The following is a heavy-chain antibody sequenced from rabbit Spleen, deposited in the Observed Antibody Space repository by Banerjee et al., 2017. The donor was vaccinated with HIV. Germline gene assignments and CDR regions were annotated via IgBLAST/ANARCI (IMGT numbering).Heavy chain of an antibody. CDR1: GFSFSNTVY. D-gene: IGHD6-1*01. CDR3: ARESGYGGYGYASDL. J-gene: IGHJ4*01. Sequence: QSLEESGGDLVKPGASLTLTCTASGFSFSNTVYMSWVRQAPGKGLEWIGCINTGGGSTYYASWVNGRFTISKTSSTTVTLQMTSLTAADTATYFCARESGYGGYGYASDLWGPGTLVTVS. V-gene: IGHV1S40*01. CDR2: INTGGGST.